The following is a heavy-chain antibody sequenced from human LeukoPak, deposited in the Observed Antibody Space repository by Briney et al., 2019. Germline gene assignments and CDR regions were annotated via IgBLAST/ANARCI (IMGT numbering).Heavy chain of an antibody. CDR3: ARANYYDSRGYYPGWFDP. CDR1: GGSISSYY. D-gene: IGHD3-22*01. Sequence: SETLSLTCTVSGGSISSYYWSWIRQPAGKGLEWIGRIYTSGSTNYNPSLKSRVTMSVDTSKNQFSLKLSSVTAADTAVYYCARANYYDSRGYYPGWFDPWGQGTLVTVSS. V-gene: IGHV4-4*07. J-gene: IGHJ5*02. CDR2: IYTSGST.